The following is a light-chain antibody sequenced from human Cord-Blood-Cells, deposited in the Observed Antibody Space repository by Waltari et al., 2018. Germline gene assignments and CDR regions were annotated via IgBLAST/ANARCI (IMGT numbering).Light chain of an antibody. J-gene: IGKJ1*01. CDR1: QSISSW. CDR2: KAS. V-gene: IGKV1-5*03. Sequence: DIQMNQSPSTLSASVCDRVHITCRASQSISSWLAWYQKKPGKAPKLLIYKASSLESGVPSRFSGSGSETEFTLTISSLQPDDFATYYCQQYNSYSWTFGQGTKVEIK. CDR3: QQYNSYSWT.